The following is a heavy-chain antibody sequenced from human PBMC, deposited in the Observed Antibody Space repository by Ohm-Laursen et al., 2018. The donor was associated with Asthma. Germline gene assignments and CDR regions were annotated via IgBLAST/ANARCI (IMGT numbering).Heavy chain of an antibody. V-gene: IGHV3-7*04. CDR3: TRGGHYGSYFDY. J-gene: IGHJ4*02. CDR1: GVAFTDSW. CDR2: IKKDGSEK. Sequence: SLRLSCSASGVAFTDSWMSWVRQLPGGSLEWVATIKKDGSEKSYVDSVKGRFTISRDNAKNTLYLQMNSLRAEDTAVYYCTRGGHYGSYFDYWGQGTLVTVSS. D-gene: IGHD4-17*01.